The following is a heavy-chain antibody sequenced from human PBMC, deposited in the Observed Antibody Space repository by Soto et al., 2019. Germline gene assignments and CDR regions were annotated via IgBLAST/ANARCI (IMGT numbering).Heavy chain of an antibody. Sequence: EVQLLESGGGLAQPGGSLRVSCAASGFPFSDYAMSWVRQAPGKGLGWVSIITATDGSTYYADSVKGRFTISRDDAKNTLHLQMNSLRVEDTAVYYCVKGLYVWGVTGDYWGQGTLVTVSS. CDR2: ITATDGST. CDR3: VKGLYVWGVTGDY. J-gene: IGHJ4*02. V-gene: IGHV3-23*01. D-gene: IGHD3-16*01. CDR1: GFPFSDYA.